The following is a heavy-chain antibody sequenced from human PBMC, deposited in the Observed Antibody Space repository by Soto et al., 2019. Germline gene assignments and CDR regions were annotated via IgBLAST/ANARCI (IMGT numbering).Heavy chain of an antibody. D-gene: IGHD6-13*01. Sequence: HPGGSLRLSCAASGFTVSSNYMSWVRQAPGKGLEWVSVIYSGGTTYYAESVKGRFTTSRDNSKNTLHLQMNNLRAEDTAVYYCHGVAPRGKADYWGQGTLVTVSS. CDR3: HGVAPRGKADY. V-gene: IGHV3-53*01. CDR2: IYSGGTT. CDR1: GFTVSSNY. J-gene: IGHJ4*02.